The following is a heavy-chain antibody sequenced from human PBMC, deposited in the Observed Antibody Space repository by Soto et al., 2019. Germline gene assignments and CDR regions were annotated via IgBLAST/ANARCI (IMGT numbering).Heavy chain of an antibody. V-gene: IGHV3-23*01. CDR2: ISKSGDST. J-gene: IGHJ4*02. Sequence: GGSLRLSCAASGVTFSSYAMHWVRQVPGEGLQWVSSISKSGDSTYYADSVKGRFTTSRDNSKNTLYLQMNSLRAEDTAIYCCAKGAFGFDYWGQGTLVTVSS. D-gene: IGHD1-26*01. CDR1: GVTFSSYA. CDR3: AKGAFGFDY.